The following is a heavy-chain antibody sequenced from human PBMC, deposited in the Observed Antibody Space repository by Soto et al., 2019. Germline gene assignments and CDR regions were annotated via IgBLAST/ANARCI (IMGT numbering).Heavy chain of an antibody. Sequence: QVQLQESGPGLVKPSETLSLTCTVSGGSINSYYWSWIRQPPGKGQEWIGYIYYSGSTNYNPSLKSRVTISVDTSKNQFSLKLRSVTGADTAVYYCARRFGGNFDYWGQGTLVTVSS. V-gene: IGHV4-59*01. CDR2: IYYSGST. D-gene: IGHD1-26*01. CDR3: ARRFGGNFDY. J-gene: IGHJ4*02. CDR1: GGSINSYY.